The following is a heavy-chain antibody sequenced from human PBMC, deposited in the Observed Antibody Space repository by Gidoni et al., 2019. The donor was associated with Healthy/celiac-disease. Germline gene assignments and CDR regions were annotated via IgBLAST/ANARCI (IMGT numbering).Heavy chain of an antibody. D-gene: IGHD6-19*01. V-gene: IGHV3-9*01. CDR2: ISWNSGSI. CDR3: AKGHYSSGWFLFDY. CDR1: GFTFDDYA. J-gene: IGHJ4*02. Sequence: EVQLVESGGGLVQPGRSLRLSFAASGFTFDDYAMHWVRQAPGKGLEWVSGISWNSGSIGYADSVKGRFTISRDNAKNSLYLQMNSLRAEDTALYYCAKGHYSSGWFLFDYWGQGTLVTVSS.